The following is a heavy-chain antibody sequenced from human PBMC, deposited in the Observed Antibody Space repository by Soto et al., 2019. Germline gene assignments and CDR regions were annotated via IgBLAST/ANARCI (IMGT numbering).Heavy chain of an antibody. D-gene: IGHD3-22*01. Sequence: QVQLVQPGAEVKKPGSSVKVSCKASGGTFSSYAISWVRQAPGQGLEWMGGIIPIFGTANYAQKFQGRVTITADEATSTASMELSSLRSEDTAVYYGARDGTYYYDSSGSVFYGMDVWGQGTTVTVSS. CDR1: GGTFSSYA. CDR3: ARDGTYYYDSSGSVFYGMDV. J-gene: IGHJ6*02. CDR2: IIPIFGTA. V-gene: IGHV1-69*01.